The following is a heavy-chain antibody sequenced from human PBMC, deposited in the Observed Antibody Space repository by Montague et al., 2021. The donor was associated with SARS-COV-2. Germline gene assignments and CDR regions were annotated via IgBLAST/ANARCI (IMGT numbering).Heavy chain of an antibody. D-gene: IGHD2-15*01. CDR3: ARVISRQNNIVVVGLYYFDY. J-gene: IGHJ4*02. CDR1: GGSISSSSYY. Sequence: SETLSLTCTVSGGSISSSSYYWGWIRQPPGKGLEWIGSIYYSGSTYYNPSLKSRVTISVYTFKNQFSLKLSSVTAADTAVYYCARVISRQNNIVVVGLYYFDYWGQGTLVTVSS. CDR2: IYYSGST. V-gene: IGHV4-39*07.